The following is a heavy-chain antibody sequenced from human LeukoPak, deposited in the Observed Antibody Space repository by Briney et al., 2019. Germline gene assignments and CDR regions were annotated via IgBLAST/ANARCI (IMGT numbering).Heavy chain of an antibody. CDR1: GFTFSTYA. CDR3: GKDLSGGGGDSFDI. J-gene: IGHJ3*02. V-gene: IGHV3-23*01. Sequence: GGSLRLSCAASGFTFSTYAMNWVRQAPGKGLEWVSVISGSGDGTYCADSVKGRFTISRDNSKNTLYLQMTSLRAEDTAVYYCGKDLSGGGGDSFDIWGQGTMVTVSS. D-gene: IGHD3-10*01. CDR2: ISGSGDGT.